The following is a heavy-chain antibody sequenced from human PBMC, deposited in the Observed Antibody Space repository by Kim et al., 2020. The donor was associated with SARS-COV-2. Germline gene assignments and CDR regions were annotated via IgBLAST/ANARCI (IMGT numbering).Heavy chain of an antibody. CDR2: INHNGST. Sequence: SETLSLTCAVYGGSFSGYYWSWIRQPPGKGLEWIGEINHNGSTNYNPSLKSRVTISVDTSKNRFSLKLSPVTAADTAVYYCARGQSNPADYWGHGALVTVSS. J-gene: IGHJ4*01. CDR1: GGSFSGYY. CDR3: ARGQSNPADY. V-gene: IGHV4-34*01.